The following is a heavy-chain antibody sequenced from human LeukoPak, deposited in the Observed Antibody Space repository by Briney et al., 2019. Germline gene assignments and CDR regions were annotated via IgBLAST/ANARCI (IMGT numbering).Heavy chain of an antibody. CDR1: GGSISTYY. Sequence: TASETLSLTCTVSGGSISTYYWNWIRHPPAQGMEWVGYIYHSGSTNYNPSLQSRVTISVDTSKNQFSLNLNSVTAADTAVYYCARGGAARLHFQNWGQGTLVTVSS. CDR3: ARGGAARLHFQN. CDR2: IYHSGST. V-gene: IGHV4-59*01. J-gene: IGHJ1*01. D-gene: IGHD6-6*01.